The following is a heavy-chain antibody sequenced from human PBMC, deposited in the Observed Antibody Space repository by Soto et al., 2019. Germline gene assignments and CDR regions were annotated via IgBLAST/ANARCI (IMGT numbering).Heavy chain of an antibody. CDR3: ARLASNSFFEH. CDR1: GGSLSSYY. CDR2: IYSSGHS. Sequence: SETLSLTCSVSGGSLSSYYWGWVRQSPGEGLEWIAYIYSSGHSDYNPPFQSRASISLDTSKSQFSLKLTSVTAADTAVYFCARLASNSFFEHWGQGTQVTVS. J-gene: IGHJ1*01. D-gene: IGHD1-1*01. V-gene: IGHV4-59*01.